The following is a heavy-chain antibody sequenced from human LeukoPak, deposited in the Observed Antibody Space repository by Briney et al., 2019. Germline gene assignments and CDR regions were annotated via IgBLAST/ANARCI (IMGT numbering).Heavy chain of an antibody. CDR2: VSGGGGST. V-gene: IGHV3-23*01. J-gene: IGHJ4*02. CDR1: RFTFTNYG. Sequence: GGSLRLSCAASRFTFTNYGMSWVRQAPGKGLEWVSAVSGGGGSTYYADSVKGRFTISRDNSKNTVYLQMNSLRAEDTAVYYCAKEKNSGYYYHFDYWGQGTLVTVSS. CDR3: AKEKNSGYYYHFDY. D-gene: IGHD3-22*01.